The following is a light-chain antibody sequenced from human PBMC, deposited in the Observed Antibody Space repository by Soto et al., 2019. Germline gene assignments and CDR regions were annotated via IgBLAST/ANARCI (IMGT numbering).Light chain of an antibody. Sequence: QSALTQPASVSGSPGQSITISCTGTSSDVGGYNLVSWYQQHPGKAPKLLIFETTKRPSGVSNRFSGSKSGNTASLTISGLQAEDEGDYYCCSYAGFSTFVVFGGGTKLTVL. CDR3: CSYAGFSTFVV. J-gene: IGLJ2*01. CDR1: SSDVGGYNL. CDR2: ETT. V-gene: IGLV2-23*01.